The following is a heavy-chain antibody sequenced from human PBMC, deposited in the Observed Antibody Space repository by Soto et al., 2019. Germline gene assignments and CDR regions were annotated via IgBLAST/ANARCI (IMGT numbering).Heavy chain of an antibody. Sequence: QVQLVQSGAEVKKPGASVKVSCKASGYTFTGYYMHWMRQAPGQGLEWMGWINPNSGETDYAQNFQGWVTMTRDMSISTAYMELSRLKSDDTAVYYCARGGALNYYYYIDVWGKGPTVTVSS. J-gene: IGHJ6*03. CDR1: GYTFTGYY. CDR2: INPNSGET. V-gene: IGHV1-2*04. CDR3: ARGGALNYYYYIDV.